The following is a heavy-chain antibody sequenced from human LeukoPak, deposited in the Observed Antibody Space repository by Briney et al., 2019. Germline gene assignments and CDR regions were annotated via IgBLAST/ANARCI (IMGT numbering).Heavy chain of an antibody. CDR3: ARYSSRDFFDY. CDR1: GGSFSGYY. Sequence: SETLSLTCAVYGGSFSGYYWSWIRQPLGKGLEWIGEINHSGSTNYNPSLKSRVTISVDTSKNQFSLKLSSVTAADTAVYYCARYSSRDFFDYWGQGTLVTVSS. D-gene: IGHD6-13*01. V-gene: IGHV4-34*01. J-gene: IGHJ4*02. CDR2: INHSGST.